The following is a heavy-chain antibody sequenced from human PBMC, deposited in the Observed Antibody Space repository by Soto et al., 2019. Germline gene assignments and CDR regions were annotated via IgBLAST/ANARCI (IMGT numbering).Heavy chain of an antibody. CDR3: TRDRGGNFYGGFDY. J-gene: IGHJ4*02. Sequence: QVQLVASGGGVVHLGRSLTLSCAASGFTFNRHAIHWVRQSPGKGLEWVTVISRDGNNKYSADSVKGRFTISRDNAKNTLYLQINSLRDEDTAVYYCTRDRGGNFYGGFDYWGRGTLVTVSP. D-gene: IGHD1-26*01. CDR1: GFTFNRHA. V-gene: IGHV3-30-3*01. CDR2: ISRDGNNK.